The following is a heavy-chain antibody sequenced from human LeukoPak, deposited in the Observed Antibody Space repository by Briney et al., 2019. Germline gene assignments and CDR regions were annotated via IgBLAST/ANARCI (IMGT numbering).Heavy chain of an antibody. J-gene: IGHJ4*02. D-gene: IGHD6-6*01. CDR2: IKQDGSEK. CDR3: ARDASDENGSSSRIHLDY. V-gene: IGHV3-7*01. Sequence: GGSLRLSCAASGFTFRSYWMTWVRQAPGKGLEWVANIKQDGSEKYYVDSVKGRFTISRDNAKNSLYLQMNSPRAEDRAVYYCARDASDENGSSSRIHLDYWGQGTLVTVSS. CDR1: GFTFRSYW.